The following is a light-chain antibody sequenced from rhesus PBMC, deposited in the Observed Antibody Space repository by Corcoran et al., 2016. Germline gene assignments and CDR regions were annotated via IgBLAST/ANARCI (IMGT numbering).Light chain of an antibody. J-gene: IGKJ1*01. Sequence: DIQMTQSPSSLSASVGDRVTITCRASQGISSYLAWYQQKPGKAPKLLIYKASTLQSGVPSRFSGSGSGTDFTLTISSLQPEDFATYYCQQRNSYPWTFGQGTKVEIK. CDR1: QGISSY. CDR3: QQRNSYPWT. V-gene: IGKV1-25*01. CDR2: KAS.